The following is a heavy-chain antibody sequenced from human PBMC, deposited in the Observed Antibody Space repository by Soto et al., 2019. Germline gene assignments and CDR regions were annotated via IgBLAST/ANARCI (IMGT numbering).Heavy chain of an antibody. D-gene: IGHD4-17*01. CDR1: GFTFSSYG. J-gene: IGHJ4*02. Sequence: GGSLRLSCAASGFTFSSYGMHWVRQAPGKGLEWVAVISYDGSNKYYADSVKGRFTISRDNSKNTLYLQMNSLRAEDTAVYYCAATYGDYVSDYWGQGTLVTVSS. CDR3: AATYGDYVSDY. CDR2: ISYDGSNK. V-gene: IGHV3-30*03.